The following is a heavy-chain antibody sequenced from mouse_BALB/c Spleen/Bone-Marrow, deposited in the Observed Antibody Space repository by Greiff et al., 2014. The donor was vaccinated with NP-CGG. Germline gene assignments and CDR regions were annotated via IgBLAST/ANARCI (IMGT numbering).Heavy chain of an antibody. CDR2: ISSGGSYT. D-gene: IGHD2-3*01. Sequence: EVKLMESGGGLVKPGGSLKLSCAASGFTFSSYAMSWVRQTPEKRLEWVATISSGGSYTYYPDSVKGRFTISRDNAKNTLYLQMSSLRSEDTAMYYCARLRDGYSPFAYWGQGTLVTVPA. J-gene: IGHJ3*01. CDR3: ARLRDGYSPFAY. CDR1: GFTFSSYA. V-gene: IGHV5-9-3*01.